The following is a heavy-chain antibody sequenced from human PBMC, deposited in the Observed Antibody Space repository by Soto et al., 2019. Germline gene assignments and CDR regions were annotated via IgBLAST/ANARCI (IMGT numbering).Heavy chain of an antibody. D-gene: IGHD5-12*01. CDR3: AIQAPAVDIVATIPNSYYYYYMDV. CDR1: GFTFSSYA. J-gene: IGHJ6*03. CDR2: ISGSGGST. V-gene: IGHV3-23*01. Sequence: GGSLRLSCAASGFTFSSYAMSWVRQAPGKGLEWVSAISGSGGSTYYANSVRGRFTISKDNSKNTLYLQMNSLRAEDTAVYYCAIQAPAVDIVATIPNSYYYYYMDVWGKGTTVTVSS.